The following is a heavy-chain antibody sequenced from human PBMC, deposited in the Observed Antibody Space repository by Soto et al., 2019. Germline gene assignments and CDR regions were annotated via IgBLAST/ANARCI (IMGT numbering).Heavy chain of an antibody. V-gene: IGHV4-4*02. Sequence: TLSLTCAVSGGSISTSNWLSWVRQPPGKGLEWIGEVYHSGSTNYNPSFKSRVAMSVDKSKNQFSLRLNSVSAADTAVYYCARERQIRGXRGYFDYWGLGTLVTVSS. J-gene: IGHJ4*02. CDR1: GGSISTSNW. CDR2: VYHSGST. CDR3: ARERQIRGXRGYFDY.